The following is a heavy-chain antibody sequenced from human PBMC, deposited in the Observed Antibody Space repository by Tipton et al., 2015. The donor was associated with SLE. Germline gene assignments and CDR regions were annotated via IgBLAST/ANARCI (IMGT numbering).Heavy chain of an antibody. CDR3: ARGGAGDSYYFFDL. CDR2: VSTSGGST. D-gene: IGHD2/OR15-2a*01. CDR1: GFTFINYA. Sequence: SLRLSCAASGFTFINYAMTWVRQAPGKGLEWVSGVSTSGGSTYYADSVKGRFTISRDNPKNSLFLHMNSLRAEDAAVYYCARGGAGDSYYFFDLWGRGTLVTVYS. J-gene: IGHJ2*01. V-gene: IGHV3-23*01.